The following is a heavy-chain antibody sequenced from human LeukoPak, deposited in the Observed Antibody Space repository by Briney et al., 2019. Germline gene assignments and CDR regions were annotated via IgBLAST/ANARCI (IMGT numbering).Heavy chain of an antibody. CDR3: AKDTGWYGGLDY. CDR2: IRYDGRNK. CDR1: GFTFSSYG. V-gene: IGHV3-30*02. J-gene: IGHJ4*02. D-gene: IGHD6-19*01. Sequence: GESLKISCAASGFTFSSYGMHWVRQAPGKGLEWVAFIRYDGRNKYYADSVKGRFTVSRDNSKNTLYLQMNSLRAEDTAVYYCAKDTGWYGGLDYWGQGTLVTVSS.